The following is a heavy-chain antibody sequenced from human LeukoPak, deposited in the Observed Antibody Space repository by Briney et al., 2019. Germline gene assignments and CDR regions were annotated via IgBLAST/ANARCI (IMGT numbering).Heavy chain of an antibody. V-gene: IGHV3-23*01. CDR3: ARDPALKGYDFWSGYYTETDY. D-gene: IGHD3-3*01. Sequence: GGSLRLACAASGFRFSSYAMSWVRQAPGKGLEWVSAISGSGVSTYYADSVKGRFTVSRDNSKNTLYLQMSSLRAEDTAVYYCARDPALKGYDFWSGYYTETDYWGQGTLVTVSS. CDR1: GFRFSSYA. J-gene: IGHJ4*02. CDR2: ISGSGVST.